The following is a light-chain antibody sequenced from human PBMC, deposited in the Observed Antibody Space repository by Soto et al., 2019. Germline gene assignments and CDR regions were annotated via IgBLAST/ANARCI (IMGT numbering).Light chain of an antibody. CDR1: QSISSY. J-gene: IGKJ3*01. CDR2: AAS. CDR3: QRCYSTPLT. Sequence: DIQMTPSPSSLSASVGDRVTITCRAIQSISSYLNWYQQKPGKAPQPLIYAASSLQSGVPSRFSGSGARTDFALTISSLQPEDFATYYGQRCYSTPLTFPPGTKEDIK. V-gene: IGKV1-39*01.